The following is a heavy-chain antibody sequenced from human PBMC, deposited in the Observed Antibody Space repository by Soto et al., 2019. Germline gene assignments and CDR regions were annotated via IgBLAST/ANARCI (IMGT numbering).Heavy chain of an antibody. CDR2: ISSSGSTI. D-gene: IGHD4-17*01. CDR3: ARDAHDSGDYYHYYGMDV. Sequence: QVQLVESGGGLVKPGGSLRLSCAASGFTFSDYYMSWIRQAPGQGLEWVSYISSSGSTIYYADSVKGRFTISRDNAKNTRYLQMNSLSAEDTAVYSCARDAHDSGDYYHYYGMDVGGHGTTVTVSS. V-gene: IGHV3-11*01. J-gene: IGHJ6*02. CDR1: GFTFSDYY.